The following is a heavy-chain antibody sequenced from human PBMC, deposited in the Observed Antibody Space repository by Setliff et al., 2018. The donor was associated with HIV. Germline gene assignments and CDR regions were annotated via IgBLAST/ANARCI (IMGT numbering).Heavy chain of an antibody. CDR2: INHSGRT. CDR3: ARVSITYWYSIPRDYYYYMDV. J-gene: IGHJ6*03. D-gene: IGHD2-8*02. Sequence: SETLSLTCAVYGGSFSGYCWSWIRQPPGKGLEWIGEINHSGRTKYNPSLNSRVTMSVDKSRNQFSLKVCSVTAADTAVYYCARVSITYWYSIPRDYYYYMDVWGEGTTVTVSS. CDR1: GGSFSGYC. V-gene: IGHV4-34*01.